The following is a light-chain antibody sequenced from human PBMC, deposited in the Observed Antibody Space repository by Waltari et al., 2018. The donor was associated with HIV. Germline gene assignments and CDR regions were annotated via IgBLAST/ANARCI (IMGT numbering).Light chain of an antibody. CDR2: EVS. CDR3: SSYTSSSTLD. CDR1: SSDVGGYTY. Sequence: QSALTQPASVSGSPGQSITISCTGTSSDVGGYTYSSWYQQHPDKAPKLMIYEVSNRPSGVSNRFSGSKSGNTASLTISGLQAEDEADYYCSSYTSSSTLDFGTGTKVTVL. J-gene: IGLJ1*01. V-gene: IGLV2-14*01.